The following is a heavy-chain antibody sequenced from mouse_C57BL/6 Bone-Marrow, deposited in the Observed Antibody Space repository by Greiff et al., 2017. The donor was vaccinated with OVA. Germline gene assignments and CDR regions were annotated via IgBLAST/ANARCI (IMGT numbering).Heavy chain of an antibody. CDR3: ARSDLLLRQTDY. D-gene: IGHD1-1*01. J-gene: IGHJ2*01. CDR2: IYPGDGDT. Sequence: QVQLQQSGAELVKPGASVKISCKASGYAFSSYWMNWVKQRPGKGLEWIGQIYPGDGDTNYNGKFKGKATLTADKSSSTAYMQLSSLTSEDSAVYFCARSDLLLRQTDYWGQGTTLTVSS. V-gene: IGHV1-80*01. CDR1: GYAFSSYW.